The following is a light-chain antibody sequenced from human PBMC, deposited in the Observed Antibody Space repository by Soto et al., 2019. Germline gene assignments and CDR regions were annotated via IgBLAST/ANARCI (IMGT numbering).Light chain of an antibody. CDR2: EVS. Sequence: SVLTQPPSASGSPGQSVTMSCTGTSSDVGGYNYVSWYQQRPGKAPKLMIYEVSKRPSGVPDRFSGSKSGNTASLTVSGLQAEDEADYYCSSYAGSRYVFGTGTKVTVL. J-gene: IGLJ1*01. CDR1: SSDVGGYNY. CDR3: SSYAGSRYV. V-gene: IGLV2-8*01.